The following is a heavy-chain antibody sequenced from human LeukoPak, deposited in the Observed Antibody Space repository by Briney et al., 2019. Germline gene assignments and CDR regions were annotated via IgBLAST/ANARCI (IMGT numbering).Heavy chain of an antibody. D-gene: IGHD2-2*02. CDR3: ARNAQDIVVVPDAIRGVDY. V-gene: IGHV3-23*01. Sequence: PGGSLRLSCAASGFTFSSYAMSWVRQAPGKGLEWVSAIVGSGGTTYYADSAKGRFTISRDNSKNTLYLQMNSLRAEDTAVYYCARNAQDIVVVPDAIRGVDYWGQGTLVTVSS. CDR2: IVGSGGTT. CDR1: GFTFSSYA. J-gene: IGHJ4*02.